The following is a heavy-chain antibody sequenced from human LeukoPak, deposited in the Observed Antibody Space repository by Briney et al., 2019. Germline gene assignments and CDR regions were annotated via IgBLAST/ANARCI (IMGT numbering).Heavy chain of an antibody. V-gene: IGHV5-10-1*01. D-gene: IGHD2-21*02. CDR3: ARERSDSDTS. Sequence: GESLKISCKGSGXXFXXXXXSXXXXMPXXXLXWXGXIDPADSYSNYSPSFQGHVTISVDKSISTAYLQWRSLKASDTAMXYCARERSDSDTSWGQGTPVTVSS. J-gene: IGHJ5*02. CDR2: IDPADSYS. CDR1: GXXFXXXX.